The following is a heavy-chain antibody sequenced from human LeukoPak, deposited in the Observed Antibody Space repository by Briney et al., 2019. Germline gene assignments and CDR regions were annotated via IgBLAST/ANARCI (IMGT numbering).Heavy chain of an antibody. CDR3: TRGTRFDP. V-gene: IGHV3-49*04. CDR2: IRSKAYGGTT. J-gene: IGHJ5*02. D-gene: IGHD3/OR15-3a*01. Sequence: GGSLRLSCTASGFTFGDYAMSWVRQAPGKGLEWVGFIRSKAYGGTTEYAASVKGRFTISRDDSKSIAYLQMNSLKTEDTAVYYCTRGTRFDPWGQGTLVTVS. CDR1: GFTFGDYA.